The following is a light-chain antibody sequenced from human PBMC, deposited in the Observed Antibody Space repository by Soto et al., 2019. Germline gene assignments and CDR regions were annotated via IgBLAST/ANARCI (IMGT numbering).Light chain of an antibody. CDR3: QQSYSTPIT. CDR2: AAS. V-gene: IGKV1-39*01. J-gene: IGKJ5*01. Sequence: IQITQAPCFLTESVRYILTITCGATQSISSSIDWYQQKPGKAPQLLIYAASSLQSGVPSRFSGSGSGIDFTLTISSLQHEDFATYYCQQSYSTPITFGQGTRLEIK. CDR1: QSISSS.